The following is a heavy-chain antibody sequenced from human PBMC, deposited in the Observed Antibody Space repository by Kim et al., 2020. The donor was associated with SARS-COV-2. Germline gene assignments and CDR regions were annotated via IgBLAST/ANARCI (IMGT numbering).Heavy chain of an antibody. CDR3: ARDFKVVPAREDDY. D-gene: IGHD2-2*01. J-gene: IGHJ4*02. Sequence: GGSLRLSCAASGFTFSSYSMNWVRQAPGKGLEWVSSISSSSSYIYYADSVKGRFTISRDNAKNSLYLQMNSLRAEDTAVYYCARDFKVVPAREDDYWGQGTLVTVSS. CDR1: GFTFSSYS. V-gene: IGHV3-21*04. CDR2: ISSSSSYI.